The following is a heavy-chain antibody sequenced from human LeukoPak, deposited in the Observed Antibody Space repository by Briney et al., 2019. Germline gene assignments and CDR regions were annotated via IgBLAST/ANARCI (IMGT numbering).Heavy chain of an antibody. J-gene: IGHJ4*02. CDR1: GGSISSYY. CDR2: IYYSGST. CDR3: ARRQGGWSIFDY. Sequence: SETLSLTCTVSGGSISSYYWSWTRQPPGKGLEWIGYIYYSGSTNYNPSLKSRVTISVDTSKNQFSLKLSSVTAADTAVYYCARRQGGWSIFDYWGQGTLVTVSS. D-gene: IGHD6-19*01. V-gene: IGHV4-59*01.